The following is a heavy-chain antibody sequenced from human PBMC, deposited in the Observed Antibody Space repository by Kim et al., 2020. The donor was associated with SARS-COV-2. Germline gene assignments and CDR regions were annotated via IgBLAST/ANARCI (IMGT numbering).Heavy chain of an antibody. D-gene: IGHD1-26*01. J-gene: IGHJ3*02. CDR1: GFTFSDYY. CDR2: ISSSSSYT. V-gene: IGHV3-11*03. Sequence: GGSLRLSCAASGFTFSDYYMSWIRQAPGKGLEWVSYISSSSSYTNYADSVKGRFTISRDNAKNSLYLQMNSLRAEDTAVYYCARRHTITRVGAFDIWGQGTMVTVSS. CDR3: ARRHTITRVGAFDI.